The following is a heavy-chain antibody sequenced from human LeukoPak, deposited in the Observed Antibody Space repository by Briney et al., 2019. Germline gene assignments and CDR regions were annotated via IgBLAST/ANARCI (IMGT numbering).Heavy chain of an antibody. Sequence: GGSLRLSCAASGFTFSDYYINWVRQAPGKGLEWVGRTRNKGNSYTTEYAASVTGRFTISRDDSRNSLYLQMNSLKTDDTAVYYCASSGYYSYDALDIWGQGTMVTVSS. CDR2: TRNKGNSYTT. J-gene: IGHJ3*02. V-gene: IGHV3-72*01. D-gene: IGHD3-22*01. CDR3: ASSGYYSYDALDI. CDR1: GFTFSDYY.